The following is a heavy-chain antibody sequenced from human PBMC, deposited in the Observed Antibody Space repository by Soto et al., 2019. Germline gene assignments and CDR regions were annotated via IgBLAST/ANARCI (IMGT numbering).Heavy chain of an antibody. CDR1: GFTFSSYA. D-gene: IGHD6-19*01. J-gene: IGHJ3*02. CDR3: ARDRGLYSSGWTLHDAFDI. V-gene: IGHV3-30-3*01. Sequence: QVQLVESGGGVVQPGRSLRLSCAASGFTFSSYAMHWVRQAPGKGLEWVAVISYDGSNKYYADSVKGRFTISRDNSKNTLYLQMNSLRAEDTAVYYCARDRGLYSSGWTLHDAFDIWGQGTMVTVSS. CDR2: ISYDGSNK.